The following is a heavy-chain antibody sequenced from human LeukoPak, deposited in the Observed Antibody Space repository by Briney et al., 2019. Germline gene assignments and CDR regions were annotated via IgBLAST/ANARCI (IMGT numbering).Heavy chain of an antibody. D-gene: IGHD3-10*01. Sequence: GGSLRLSCAASGFTFSSYAMSWVRQARGKGLEWVSAITSNGGTTYYADSVRGRFTISRDNSKNTLYLQMNSLRAEDTAVYYCAKSQVPNYYGSGSFVDYWGQGTLVTVSS. V-gene: IGHV3-23*01. J-gene: IGHJ4*02. CDR1: GFTFSSYA. CDR2: ITSNGGTT. CDR3: AKSQVPNYYGSGSFVDY.